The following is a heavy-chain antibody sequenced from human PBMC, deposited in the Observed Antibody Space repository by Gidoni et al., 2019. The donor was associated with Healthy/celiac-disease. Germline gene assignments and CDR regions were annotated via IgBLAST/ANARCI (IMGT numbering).Heavy chain of an antibody. D-gene: IGHD2-21*02. Sequence: QVQLLESGGGVVQPGRSRRLSCAASGFTFSSYGMPWVRQAPGKGLEWVAVIWYDGSNKYYADSVKGRFTISRDNSKNTLYLQMNSLRAEDTAVYYCARQYCGGDCPFDYWGQGTLVTVSS. CDR1: GFTFSSYG. V-gene: IGHV3-33*01. CDR2: IWYDGSNK. J-gene: IGHJ4*02. CDR3: ARQYCGGDCPFDY.